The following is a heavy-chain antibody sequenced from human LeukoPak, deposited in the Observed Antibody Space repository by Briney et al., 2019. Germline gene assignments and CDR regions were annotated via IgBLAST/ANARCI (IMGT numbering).Heavy chain of an antibody. CDR1: DGSISSSTYY. CDR3: ATGDGYNSYYFNQ. V-gene: IGHV4-39*07. J-gene: IGHJ4*02. Sequence: SETLSLTCTVSDGSISSSTYYWGWIRQPPGKGLEWVGSFYWSGNTYYNPSLKSRVTVLVDKSKNVFSLKLNSVTAADTALYYCATGDGYNSYYFNQWGQGILVTVSS. D-gene: IGHD5-24*01. CDR2: FYWSGNT.